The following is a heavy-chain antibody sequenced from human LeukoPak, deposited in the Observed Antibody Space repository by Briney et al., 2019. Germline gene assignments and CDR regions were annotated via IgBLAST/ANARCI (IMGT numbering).Heavy chain of an antibody. D-gene: IGHD6-19*01. CDR1: GFTFSSFI. CDR3: ARVSRRAVAGVERLLDPY. Sequence: PGGSLRLSCAASGFTFSSFIMNWVRQAPGKGLEWVSYITSSSATIYYADSVKGRFTISRDNAKNSLYLQMNSLRDEDTAVYYCARVSRRAVAGVERLLDPYWGQGTLVTVSS. V-gene: IGHV3-48*02. CDR2: ITSSSATI. J-gene: IGHJ4*02.